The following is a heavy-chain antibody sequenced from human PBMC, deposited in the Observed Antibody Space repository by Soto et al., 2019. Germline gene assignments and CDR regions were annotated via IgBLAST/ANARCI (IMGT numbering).Heavy chain of an antibody. CDR3: ARDLSIPIAGILGY. CDR1: GFTFSSYS. CDR2: ISSSSRNV. V-gene: IGHV3-48*01. Sequence: EVQLVESGGGLVQPGESLRLSCAASGFTFSSYSMNWVRQAPGKGPEWVAHISSSSRNVYYADSVKGRFTISRDNANSYLRLQMNSLRTEDTAMYFCARDLSIPIAGILGYWGQGALVTVSS. D-gene: IGHD6-19*01. J-gene: IGHJ4*02.